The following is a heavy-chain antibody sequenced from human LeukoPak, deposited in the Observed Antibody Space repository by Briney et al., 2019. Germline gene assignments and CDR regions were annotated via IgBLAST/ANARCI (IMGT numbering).Heavy chain of an antibody. CDR2: IYYSGST. CDR3: ARTDYSSGWYYFDS. V-gene: IGHV4-59*08. Sequence: SETLSLTCTVSGGSISSYYWSWIRQPPGKGLEWIGYIYYSGSTNYNPSLKSRVTISVDTSKNQFSPKLSSVTAADTAVYYCARTDYSSGWYYFDSWGQGTLVTVSS. D-gene: IGHD6-19*01. J-gene: IGHJ4*02. CDR1: GGSISSYY.